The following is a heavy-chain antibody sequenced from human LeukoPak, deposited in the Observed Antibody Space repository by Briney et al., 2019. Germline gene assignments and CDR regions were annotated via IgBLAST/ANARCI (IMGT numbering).Heavy chain of an antibody. Sequence: PSETLSLTCTVSGGSLSSYYWSWIRQPPGKGLKWIGNIYYSGYTTYSPSLRSRVTISVDTSKNQFSLTLSSVTAADTAVYYCARETSQKGAHYMDVWGKGTTITISS. J-gene: IGHJ6*03. CDR2: IYYSGYT. V-gene: IGHV4-59*01. CDR3: ARETSQKGAHYMDV. D-gene: IGHD3-16*01. CDR1: GGSLSSYY.